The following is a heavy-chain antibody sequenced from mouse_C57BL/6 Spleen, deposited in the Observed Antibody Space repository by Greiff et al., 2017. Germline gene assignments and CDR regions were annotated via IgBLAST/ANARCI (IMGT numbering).Heavy chain of an antibody. D-gene: IGHD2-4*01. V-gene: IGHV2-6-1*01. J-gene: IGHJ4*01. CDR3: ARHGDDYDGGPYAMDY. Sequence: VQGVESGPGLVAPSQSLSITCTVSGFSLTSYGVHWVRQPPGKGLEWLVVIWSDGSTTYNSALKSRLSISKDNSKSQVFLKMNSLQTDDTAMYYCARHGDDYDGGPYAMDYWGQGTSVTVSS. CDR1: GFSLTSYG. CDR2: IWSDGST.